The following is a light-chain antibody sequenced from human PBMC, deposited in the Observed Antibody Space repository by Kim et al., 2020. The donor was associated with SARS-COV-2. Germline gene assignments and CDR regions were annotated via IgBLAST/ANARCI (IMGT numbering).Light chain of an antibody. Sequence: SYELTQPPSVSVSPGQTATITCSAEKLGDKYASWYKHKPGQSPLLVIYQDIKRPSGIPERFSGSNSGNTATLTISGTQAMDEADYYCQAWDNTWVFGGGTQLTVL. CDR2: QDI. CDR3: QAWDNTWV. J-gene: IGLJ3*02. V-gene: IGLV3-1*01. CDR1: KLGDKY.